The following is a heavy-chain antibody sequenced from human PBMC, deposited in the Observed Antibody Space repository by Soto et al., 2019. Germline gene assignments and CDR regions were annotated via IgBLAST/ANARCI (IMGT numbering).Heavy chain of an antibody. Sequence: QVQLVESGGGVVQPGRSLRLSCAASGFTFSSYGMHWVRQAPGKGLEWVAVIWYDGSNKYYADSVKGRFTISRDNSKNTLYLQMNSLRDEYTAVYYCAGWHMVRGGGWFDPWGQGTLVTVSS. D-gene: IGHD3-10*01. CDR1: GFTFSSYG. J-gene: IGHJ5*02. CDR3: AGWHMVRGGGWFDP. CDR2: IWYDGSNK. V-gene: IGHV3-33*01.